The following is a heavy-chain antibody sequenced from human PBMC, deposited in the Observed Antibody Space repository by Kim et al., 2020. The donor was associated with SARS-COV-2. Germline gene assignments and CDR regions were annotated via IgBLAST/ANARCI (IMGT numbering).Heavy chain of an antibody. D-gene: IGHD3-22*01. CDR1: GYTFTSYY. CDR3: ARGPSDYYDSSGYYKSDLDY. Sequence: ASVKVSCKASGYTFTSYYMHWVRQAPGQGLEWMGIINPSGGSTSYAQKFQGRVTMTRDTSTSTVYMELSSLRSEDTAVYYCARGPSDYYDSSGYYKSDLDYWGQGTLVTVSS. J-gene: IGHJ4*02. V-gene: IGHV1-46*01. CDR2: INPSGGST.